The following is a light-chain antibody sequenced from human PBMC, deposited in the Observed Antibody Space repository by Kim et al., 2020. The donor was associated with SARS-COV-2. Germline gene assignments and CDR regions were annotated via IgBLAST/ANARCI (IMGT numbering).Light chain of an antibody. J-gene: IGKJ1*01. Sequence: PGERATLTCRASQSISSSYLAWYRQRPGQSPSLLIYGASRRATGIPDRFSGSGSGTDFTLTITRLEPEDFAVYYCQQYGSSPWTFGQGTKVDIK. CDR3: QQYGSSPWT. V-gene: IGKV3-20*01. CDR2: GAS. CDR1: QSISSSY.